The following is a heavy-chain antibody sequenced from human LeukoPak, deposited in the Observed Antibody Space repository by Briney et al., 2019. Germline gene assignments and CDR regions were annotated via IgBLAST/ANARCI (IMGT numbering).Heavy chain of an antibody. CDR3: ARGMEVRGVIIRAYYYYGMDV. CDR2: IWYDGSNK. Sequence: GRSLRLSCAASGFTFSSYGMHWVRQAPGKGLEWVAVIWYDGSNKYYADSVKGRFTISRDNPKNTLYLQMNSLRAEDTAVYYCARGMEVRGVIIRAYYYYGMDVWGKGTTVTVSS. J-gene: IGHJ6*04. V-gene: IGHV3-33*01. CDR1: GFTFSSYG. D-gene: IGHD3-10*01.